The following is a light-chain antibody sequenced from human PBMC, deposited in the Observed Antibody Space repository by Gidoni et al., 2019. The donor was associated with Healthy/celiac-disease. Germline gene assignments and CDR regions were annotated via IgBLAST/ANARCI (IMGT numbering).Light chain of an antibody. Sequence: DIHMTQPQSSLSASVGDRVTITCRASQSISSYLNWYQQKPGKAPKLLIYAASSLQSGVPSRFSGSGSGTDFTLTISSLQPEDFATDYGQQSYSTPCSFGQGTKLEIK. CDR3: QQSYSTPCS. CDR1: QSISSY. J-gene: IGKJ2*04. V-gene: IGKV1-39*01. CDR2: AAS.